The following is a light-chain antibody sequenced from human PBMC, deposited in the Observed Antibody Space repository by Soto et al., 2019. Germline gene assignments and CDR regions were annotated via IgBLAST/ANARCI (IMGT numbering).Light chain of an antibody. V-gene: IGKV1-39*01. CDR2: AAS. J-gene: IGKJ1*01. CDR1: QTISSY. Sequence: DIQMTRSPSTLFASVGDRVTITCRASQTISSYLSWYQQKPGKAPQVLIYAASTLQSGVPSKFSGSGSGTDFTLTINSLQPEDLATYYCLQTYSTPWTFGQGTKVEIK. CDR3: LQTYSTPWT.